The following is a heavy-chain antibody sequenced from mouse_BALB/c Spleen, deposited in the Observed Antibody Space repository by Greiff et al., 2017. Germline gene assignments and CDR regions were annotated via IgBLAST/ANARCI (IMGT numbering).Heavy chain of an antibody. CDR1: GFTFSSYY. D-gene: IGHD2-1*01. CDR2: INSNGGST. J-gene: IGHJ3*01. Sequence: EVKLVESGGGLVKLGGSLKLSCAASGFTFSSYYMSWVRQTPEKRLELVAAINSNGGSTYYPDTVKGRFTISRDNAKNTLYLQMSSLKSEDTALYYCARNGNYGWFAYWGQGTLVTVSA. CDR3: ARNGNYGWFAY. V-gene: IGHV5-6-2*01.